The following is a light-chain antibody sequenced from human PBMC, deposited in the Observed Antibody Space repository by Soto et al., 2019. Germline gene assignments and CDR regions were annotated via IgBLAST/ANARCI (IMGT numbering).Light chain of an antibody. CDR2: GAS. Sequence: EIVLTQSPGTLSLSPGERATLSCGASQSVSNNYLAWYQQNPGQAPRLHIYGASNRATGIPDRFSGSGSGTDFTLTISKLEPEDFAVYYCQHYVSPPITFGQGTRLEIK. V-gene: IGKV3-20*01. CDR3: QHYVSPPIT. CDR1: QSVSNNY. J-gene: IGKJ5*01.